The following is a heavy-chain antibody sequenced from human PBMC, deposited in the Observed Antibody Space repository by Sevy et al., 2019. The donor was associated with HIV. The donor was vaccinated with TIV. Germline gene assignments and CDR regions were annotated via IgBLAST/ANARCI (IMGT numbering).Heavy chain of an antibody. J-gene: IGHJ2*01. Sequence: GGSLRLSCAASGFTFSAYWMHWVRQAPGKGLVWVSHINTDGSGTSYADSVKGRFTISRDNAKNTLYLQMNSLRAEDTAVYYCATKGGYGSGSYYWYFDLWGRGTLVTVSS. D-gene: IGHD3-10*01. V-gene: IGHV3-74*01. CDR3: ATKGGYGSGSYYWYFDL. CDR1: GFTFSAYW. CDR2: INTDGSGT.